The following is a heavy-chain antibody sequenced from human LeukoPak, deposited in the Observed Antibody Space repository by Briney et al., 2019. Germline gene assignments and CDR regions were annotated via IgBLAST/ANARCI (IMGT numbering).Heavy chain of an antibody. V-gene: IGHV3-33*01. CDR1: GFTLSSYG. CDR2: IWYDGSNK. J-gene: IGHJ4*02. CDR3: ASLYYYDSSGYYSRGVFDY. Sequence: GRSLRLSCAASGFTLSSYGMHWVRQAPGKGLEWVAVIWYDGSNKYYADSVKGRFTNSRDNSKNTLYLQMNSLRAEDTAVYYCASLYYYDSSGYYSRGVFDYWGQGTLVTVSS. D-gene: IGHD3-22*01.